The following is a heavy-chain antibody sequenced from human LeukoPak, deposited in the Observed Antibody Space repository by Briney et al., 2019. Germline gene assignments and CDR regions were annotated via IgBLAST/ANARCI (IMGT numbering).Heavy chain of an antibody. CDR3: ASSSWSRSNWFDP. V-gene: IGHV3-66*02. CDR1: GFTVNSNY. CDR2: IHSGGST. Sequence: GGSLRLSCAASGFTVNSNYMTWVRQAPGKGLEWVSVIHSGGSTFYADFVKGRFTISRDNSKNTLYLQMNSLRTDDTAVYYCASSSWSRSNWFDPWGQGTLATVSS. J-gene: IGHJ5*02. D-gene: IGHD6-13*01.